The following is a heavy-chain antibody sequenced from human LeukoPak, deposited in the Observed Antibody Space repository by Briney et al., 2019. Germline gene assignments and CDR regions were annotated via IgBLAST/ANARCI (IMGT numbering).Heavy chain of an antibody. CDR2: IIPIFGTA. V-gene: IGHV1-69*06. J-gene: IGHJ4*02. D-gene: IGHD2-15*01. Sequence: SVKVSCKASGGTFSSYAISWVRQAPGQGLEWMGGIIPIFGTANYAQKSQGRVTITADKSTSTAYMELSSLRSEDTAVYYCARAACSGGSCQLDYWGQGTLVTVSS. CDR1: GGTFSSYA. CDR3: ARAACSGGSCQLDY.